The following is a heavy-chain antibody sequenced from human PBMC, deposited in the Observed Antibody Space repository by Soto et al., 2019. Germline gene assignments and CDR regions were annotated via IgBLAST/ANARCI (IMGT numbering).Heavy chain of an antibody. CDR3: ARRPGYYGSGSYPYYYYYMDV. V-gene: IGHV1-8*01. CDR1: GYTFTSYD. D-gene: IGHD3-10*01. Sequence: QVQLVQSGAEVKKPGASVKVSCKASGYTFTSYDINWVRQATGQGLEWMGWMNPNSGNTGYAQKFQGRVIMTRNTSISTAYMERRSLSSEDTAVYYCARRPGYYGSGSYPYYYYYMDVWGKGTTVTVSS. J-gene: IGHJ6*03. CDR2: MNPNSGNT.